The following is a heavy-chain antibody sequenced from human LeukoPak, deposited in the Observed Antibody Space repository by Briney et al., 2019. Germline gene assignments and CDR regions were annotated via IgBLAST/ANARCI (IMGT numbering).Heavy chain of an antibody. J-gene: IGHJ4*02. CDR1: GFTFSSYS. V-gene: IGHV3-48*04. D-gene: IGHD6-19*01. Sequence: GGSLRLSCAASGFTFSSYSMNWVRQAPGKGLEWVSYISSSSSTICYADSVKGRFTISRDNAKNSLYLQMNSLRAEDTAVYYCAKTEESSGWYHSVDYFDYWGQGTLVTVSS. CDR2: ISSSSSTI. CDR3: AKTEESSGWYHSVDYFDY.